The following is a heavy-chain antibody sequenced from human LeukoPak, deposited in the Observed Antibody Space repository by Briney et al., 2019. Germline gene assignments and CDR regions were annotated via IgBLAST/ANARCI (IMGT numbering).Heavy chain of an antibody. J-gene: IGHJ4*02. Sequence: GGSLRLSCAASGFTFSDYYMSWIRQAPGKGLEWLSYISSSGTIIYYADSVKGRFTISRDNAKNSLYLQMHSLRAEDTAIYYCAATRVCGGVLLRPNCLYFENWGLGTLVTVSS. CDR3: AATRVCGGVLLRPNCLYFEN. D-gene: IGHD3-10*01. CDR2: ISSSGTII. V-gene: IGHV3-11*01. CDR1: GFTFSDYY.